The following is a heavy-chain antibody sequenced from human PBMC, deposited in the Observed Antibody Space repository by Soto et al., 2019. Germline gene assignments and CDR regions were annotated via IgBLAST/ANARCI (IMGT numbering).Heavy chain of an antibody. CDR1: GGSISSGGYY. CDR3: ARGENYGDYVDYYYGMDV. V-gene: IGHV4-31*03. Sequence: SETLSLTCTVSGGSISSGGYYWSWIRQHPGKGLEWIGYIYYSGSTYYNPSLKSRVTISVDTSKNQFSLKLSSVTAADTAVYYCARGENYGDYVDYYYGMDVWGQGTTVTVSS. CDR2: IYYSGST. D-gene: IGHD4-17*01. J-gene: IGHJ6*02.